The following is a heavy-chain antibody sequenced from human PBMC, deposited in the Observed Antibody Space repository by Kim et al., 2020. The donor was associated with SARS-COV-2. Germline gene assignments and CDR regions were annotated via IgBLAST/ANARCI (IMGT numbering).Heavy chain of an antibody. CDR1: GYTFTSYY. V-gene: IGHV1-46*01. Sequence: ASVKVSCKASGYTFTSYYMHWVRQAPGQGLEWMGIINPSGGSTSYAQKFQGRVTMTRDTSTSTVYMELSSLRSEDTAVYYCASRYYCSSTSCYDAPSYFDYWGQGTLVTVSS. CDR3: ASRYYCSSTSCYDAPSYFDY. D-gene: IGHD2-2*01. CDR2: INPSGGST. J-gene: IGHJ4*02.